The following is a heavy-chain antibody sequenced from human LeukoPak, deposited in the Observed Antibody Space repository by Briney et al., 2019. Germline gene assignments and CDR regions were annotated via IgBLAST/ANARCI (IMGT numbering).Heavy chain of an antibody. CDR3: ARVHGDYTYYYGMDV. J-gene: IGHJ6*02. D-gene: IGHD4-17*01. CDR1: GYTFTGYY. Sequence: ASVKVSCKASGYTFTGYYMHWVRRAPGQGLEWMGWINPNSGGTNYAQKFQGRVTMTRDTSISTAYMELSRLRSDDTAVYYCARVHGDYTYYYGMDVWGQGTTVTVSS. V-gene: IGHV1-2*02. CDR2: INPNSGGT.